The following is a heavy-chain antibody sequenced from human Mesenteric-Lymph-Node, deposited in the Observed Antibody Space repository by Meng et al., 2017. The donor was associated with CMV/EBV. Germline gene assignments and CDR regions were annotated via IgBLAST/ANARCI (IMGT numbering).Heavy chain of an antibody. CDR1: GFTVSSNY. CDR2: IYSGGST. V-gene: IGHV3-53*05. D-gene: IGHD6-19*01. J-gene: IGHJ6*02. Sequence: GGSLRLSCAASGFTVSSNYMSWVRQAPGKGLEWVSVIYSGGSTYYADSVKGRFTISRDNSKNTLYLQMNSLRVEDTAVYYCARENSGGDASYYYYALDVWGQGSTVTVSS. CDR3: ARENSGGDASYYYYALDV.